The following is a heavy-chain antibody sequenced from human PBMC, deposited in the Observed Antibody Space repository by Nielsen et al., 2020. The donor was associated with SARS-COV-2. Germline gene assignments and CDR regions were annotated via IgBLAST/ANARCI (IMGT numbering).Heavy chain of an antibody. CDR2: ISWNSGSI. CDR1: GFTFDDYA. J-gene: IGHJ4*02. D-gene: IGHD3-22*01. Sequence: SLKISCAASGFTFDDYAMHWVRQAPGKGLEWVSGISWNSGSIGYADSVKGRFTISRDNAKNSLDLQMNSLRAEDTAIYVCVAAVSGTSRTYYDYWGQGSLVTVSS. CDR3: VAAVSGTSRTYYDY. V-gene: IGHV3-9*01.